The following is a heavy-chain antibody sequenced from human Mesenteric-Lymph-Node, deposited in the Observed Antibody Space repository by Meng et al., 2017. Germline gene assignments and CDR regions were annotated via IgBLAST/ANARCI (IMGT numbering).Heavy chain of an antibody. J-gene: IGHJ6*02. V-gene: IGHV4-39*07. CDR1: GGSISSSSYY. CDR3: ARILRVVAATRSYYYYYGMDV. D-gene: IGHD2-15*01. Sequence: SETLSLTCTVSGGSISSSSYYWGWIRQPPGKGLEWIGSIYYSGSTYYNPSLKSRVTISVDTSKNQFSLKLSSVTAADTAVYYCARILRVVAATRSYYYYYGMDVWGQGTTVTVSS. CDR2: IYYSGST.